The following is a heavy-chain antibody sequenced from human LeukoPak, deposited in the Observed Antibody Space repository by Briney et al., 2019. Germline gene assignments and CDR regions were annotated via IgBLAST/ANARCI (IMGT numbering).Heavy chain of an antibody. D-gene: IGHD3-10*02. J-gene: IGHJ6*04. V-gene: IGHV3-48*03. CDR3: AELGITMIGGV. Sequence: GGSLRLSCAASGFTFSSYELNWGRQPPGKGLGWISYISSSGSTIYYADSVKGRFTISRDNAKNSLYLQMNSLRAEDTAVYYCAELGITMIGGVWGKGTTVTISS. CDR1: GFTFSSYE. CDR2: ISSSGSTI.